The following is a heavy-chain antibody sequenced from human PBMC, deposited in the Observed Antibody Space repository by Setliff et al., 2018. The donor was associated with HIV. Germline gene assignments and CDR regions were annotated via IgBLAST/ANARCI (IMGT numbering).Heavy chain of an antibody. D-gene: IGHD3-16*02. CDR1: EYSFSNYW. J-gene: IGHJ2*01. CDR3: ARRRLASDSWSYRGNWFFDL. Sequence: PGESLKLSCKASEYSFSNYWIGWVRQMPGKGLEWMWIIYPGYSDTRYGPAFQGQVTISADKSISTAYLQWSSLKASDTAMYYCARRRLASDSWSYRGNWFFDLWGRGTLVTVSS. V-gene: IGHV5-51*01. CDR2: IYPGYSDT.